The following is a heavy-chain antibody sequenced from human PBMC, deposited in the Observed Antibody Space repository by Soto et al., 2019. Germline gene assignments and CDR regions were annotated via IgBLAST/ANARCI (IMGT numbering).Heavy chain of an antibody. D-gene: IGHD1-20*01. J-gene: IGHJ3*01. Sequence: QVQLQESGPGLVKPSGTLSLTCAVSGGSISSSHWWTWVRQSPGKGLEYIGEISHSGTSNSNPSLKSRVTLAVDRSKDDFSLTLTSVTAADTAVYYCVRVVLSITRGAFDAWGQGTPVIVST. CDR3: VRVVLSITRGAFDA. V-gene: IGHV4-4*02. CDR2: ISHSGTS. CDR1: GGSISSSHW.